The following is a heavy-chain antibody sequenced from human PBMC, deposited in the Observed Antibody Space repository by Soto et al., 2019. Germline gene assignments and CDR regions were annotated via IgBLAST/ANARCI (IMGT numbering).Heavy chain of an antibody. CDR2: IYYSGST. CDR3: ARGRKEYSSSWYVD. CDR1: GGSVSSGSYY. Sequence: SETLSLTCTVSGGSVSSGSYYWSWIRQPPGKGLEWIGYIYYSGSTTYNPSLKSRVTMSADTSKDQFSLKLSSVTAADTAVYYCARGRKEYSSSWYVDWGQGTLVTVSS. D-gene: IGHD6-13*01. V-gene: IGHV4-61*01. J-gene: IGHJ4*02.